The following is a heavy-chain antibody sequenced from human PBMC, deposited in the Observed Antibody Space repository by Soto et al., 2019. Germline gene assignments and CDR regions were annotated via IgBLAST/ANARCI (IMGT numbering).Heavy chain of an antibody. CDR3: AKAASGSYWRDAFDI. CDR1: GFTFSSYA. Sequence: EVPLLESGGGLVQPGGSLRLSCAASGFTFSSYAMSWVRQAPGKGLEWVSTISVAGTSTYYADSVKGRFTFSRGNSNNTLYLHMNSLRADNTAVYYCAKAASGSYWRDAFDIWGHGTIVTVSS. J-gene: IGHJ3*02. D-gene: IGHD1-26*01. CDR2: ISVAGTST. V-gene: IGHV3-23*01.